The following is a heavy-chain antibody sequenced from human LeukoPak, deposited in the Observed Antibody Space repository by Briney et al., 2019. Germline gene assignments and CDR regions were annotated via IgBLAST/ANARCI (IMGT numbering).Heavy chain of an antibody. Sequence: GGSLRLSCASSGFTFSDYYMSWIRQAPGKGLEWVSYISSSTSYTNYADSVKGRFTISRDNAKNSLYLQMNSLRAEDTAVYYCARGRYCSGGSCFFDYWGQGTLVTVSS. J-gene: IGHJ4*02. V-gene: IGHV3-11*05. CDR3: ARGRYCSGGSCFFDY. CDR2: ISSSTSYT. D-gene: IGHD2-15*01. CDR1: GFTFSDYY.